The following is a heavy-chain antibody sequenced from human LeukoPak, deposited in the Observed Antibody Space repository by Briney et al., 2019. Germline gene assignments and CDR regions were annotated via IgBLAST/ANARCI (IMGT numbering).Heavy chain of an antibody. J-gene: IGHJ5*02. Sequence: SETLSLTCTASGGSISRYYWSWIRQPPGKGLEWIGYIFYSGSTNYNPSLKSRVTISVDTSKTQFSLKLSSVTAADTAVYYCARGDNWLDPWGQGTLVTVSS. V-gene: IGHV4-59*01. CDR1: GGSISRYY. CDR2: IFYSGST. CDR3: ARGDNWLDP.